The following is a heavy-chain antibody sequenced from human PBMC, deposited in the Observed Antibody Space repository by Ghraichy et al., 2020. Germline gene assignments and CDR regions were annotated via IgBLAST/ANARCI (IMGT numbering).Heavy chain of an antibody. CDR3: AKGSNLYCSTTTCYVDY. CDR1: GFTFSTYA. D-gene: IGHD2-2*01. CDR2: ISGSGAGT. J-gene: IGHJ4*02. Sequence: GGSLRLSCAASGFTFSTYAMSWVRQAPGKGLEWVSAISGSGAGTYYADSVKGRFTISRDNSKNTLYLQMNSLRAGDAAVYYCAKGSNLYCSTTTCYVDYWGQGTLVTVSS. V-gene: IGHV3-23*01.